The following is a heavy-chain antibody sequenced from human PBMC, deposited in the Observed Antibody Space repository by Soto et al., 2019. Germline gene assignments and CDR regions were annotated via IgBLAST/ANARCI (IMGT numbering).Heavy chain of an antibody. CDR1: GFTFTSYG. D-gene: IGHD4-4*01. Sequence: GGSLRLSCAASGFTFTSYGMHWVRQAPGKGLEWVAVIWYDGSNKYYADSVKGRFTISRDNSKNTLYLQMNSLRAEDTAVYYCARDTVTTGVLDYWGQGTLVTVSS. CDR3: ARDTVTTGVLDY. CDR2: IWYDGSNK. V-gene: IGHV3-33*01. J-gene: IGHJ4*02.